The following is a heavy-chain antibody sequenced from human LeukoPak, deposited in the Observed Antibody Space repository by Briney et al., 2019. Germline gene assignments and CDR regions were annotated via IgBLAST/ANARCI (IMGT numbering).Heavy chain of an antibody. Sequence: PSETLSLTCTVSGGSISSYYWSWIRQPPGKGLEWIGNIYYNGNTNYNPPLKSRVTISVDTSKNQFSLKLSSVTAADTAVYYCARASGGNSPHWGQGTLVTVSS. V-gene: IGHV4-59*01. CDR3: ARASGGNSPH. D-gene: IGHD4-23*01. J-gene: IGHJ1*01. CDR2: IYYNGNT. CDR1: GGSISSYY.